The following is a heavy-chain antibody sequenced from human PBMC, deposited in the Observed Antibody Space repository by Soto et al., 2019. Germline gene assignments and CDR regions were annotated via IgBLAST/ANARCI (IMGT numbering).Heavy chain of an antibody. CDR2: IYYSGST. D-gene: IGHD5-18*01. V-gene: IGHV4-39*01. CDR3: ARHPKRXYSYGYTDY. J-gene: IGHJ4*02. Sequence: QLQLQESGPGLVKPSETLSLTCTVSGGSISSSSYYWGWIRQPPGKGLEWIGSIYYSGSTYYNPSLKSRVTISVDTSKNQFSLKLSSVTAADTAVYYCARHPKRXYSYGYTDYWGQGTLVTVSS. CDR1: GGSISSSSYY.